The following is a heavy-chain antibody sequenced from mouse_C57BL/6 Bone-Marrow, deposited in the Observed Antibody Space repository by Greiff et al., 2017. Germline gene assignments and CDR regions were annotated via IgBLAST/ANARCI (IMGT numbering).Heavy chain of an antibody. CDR3: AIWRDVPFDY. V-gene: IGHV7-3*01. CDR2: IRNKANGYTT. J-gene: IGHJ2*01. CDR1: GFTFTDYY. Sequence: EVKVEESGGGLVQPGGSLSLSCAASGFTFTDYYMSWVRQPPGKALEWLGFIRNKANGYTTEYSASVKGRFTISRDNSHSILYLQMNALRAEDSATYYCAIWRDVPFDYWGQGTTLTVSS.